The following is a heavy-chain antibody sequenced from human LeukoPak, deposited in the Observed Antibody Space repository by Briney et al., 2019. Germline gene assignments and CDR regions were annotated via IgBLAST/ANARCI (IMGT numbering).Heavy chain of an antibody. CDR2: IKQDGSEK. CDR3: ARDRWGYSYGGD. J-gene: IGHJ4*02. V-gene: IGHV3-7*01. CDR1: GFAFSNSW. D-gene: IGHD5-18*01. Sequence: PGGSLRLSCAASGFAFSNSWMSWVREAPGKGLEWVANIKQDGSEKFYVDSVKGRFTISRDNAKNSLYLQMNSLRADDTAVYFCARDRWGYSYGGDWGQGTLVTVSS.